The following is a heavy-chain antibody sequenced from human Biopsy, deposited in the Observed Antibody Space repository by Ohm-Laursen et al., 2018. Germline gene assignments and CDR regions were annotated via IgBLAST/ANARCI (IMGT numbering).Heavy chain of an antibody. J-gene: IGHJ4*02. Sequence: ASVKVSRKPSGYTLTSSGISWVRQAPGQGLEWMGWINTYNGNTNYAQNLQGRVTMTTDTSTSTAYMELRSLRSDDTAVYYCARERGGYKRTDYWGQGTLVTVSS. CDR2: INTYNGNT. D-gene: IGHD5-24*01. CDR3: ARERGGYKRTDY. V-gene: IGHV1-18*01. CDR1: GYTLTSSG.